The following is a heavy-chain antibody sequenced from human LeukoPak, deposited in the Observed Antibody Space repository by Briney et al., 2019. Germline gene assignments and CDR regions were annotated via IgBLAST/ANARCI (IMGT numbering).Heavy chain of an antibody. Sequence: PGGSLRLSCAASGFIFSDYYIDWVRQAPGKGLEWVGHSRNKANGYTPEYAASVRGRFTISRDDSKNSLYLQMNSLKTEDTAVYHCTRSQSSGIDVSDIWGRGTMVTVSS. D-gene: IGHD3-22*01. CDR1: GFIFSDYY. CDR3: TRSQSSGIDVSDI. J-gene: IGHJ3*02. CDR2: SRNKANGYTP. V-gene: IGHV3-72*01.